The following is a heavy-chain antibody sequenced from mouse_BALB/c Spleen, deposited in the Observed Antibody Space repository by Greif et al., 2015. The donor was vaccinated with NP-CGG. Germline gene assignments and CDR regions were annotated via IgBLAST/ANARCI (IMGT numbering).Heavy chain of an antibody. CDR1: GYTFTSYW. J-gene: IGHJ4*01. Sequence: VQLQHSGAELAKPGASVKMSCKASGYTFTSYWMHWVKQRPGQGLEWIGYINPSTGYTEYNQKFKDKATLTADKSSSTAYMQLSSLTSEDSAVYYCARYYYAMDYWGQGTSVTVSS. V-gene: IGHV1-7*01. CDR3: ARYYYAMDY. CDR2: INPSTGYT.